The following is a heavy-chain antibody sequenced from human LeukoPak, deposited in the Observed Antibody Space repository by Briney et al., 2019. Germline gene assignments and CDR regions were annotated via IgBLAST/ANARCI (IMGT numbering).Heavy chain of an antibody. D-gene: IGHD2-2*01. J-gene: IGHJ4*02. CDR3: AKDLGGSATTV. V-gene: IGHV3-9*01. CDR2: ISWSGDRM. CDR1: GFTFEDHV. Sequence: PGGSLRLSCAASGFTFEDHVMHWVRQAPGKGLEWVSSISWSGDRMGYADAVKGRFTISRDNAKNSLFLQMNSLRVGDTALYYCAKDLGGSATTVWGQGTLVTVSS.